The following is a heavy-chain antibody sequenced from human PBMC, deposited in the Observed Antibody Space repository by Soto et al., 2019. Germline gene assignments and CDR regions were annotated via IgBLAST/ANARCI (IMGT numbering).Heavy chain of an antibody. CDR1: GYSFSTYD. V-gene: IGHV3-48*02. Sequence: GGSLRLSCAASGYSFSTYDMDWVRQAPGKAPEWIAHISTTSFTIYYADSVKGRFTISRDNARNSLYLEMKSLRDEDTAVYYCARDRCFDGSCYSASDSWGQGILVTVSS. D-gene: IGHD2-15*01. J-gene: IGHJ5*01. CDR2: ISTTSFTI. CDR3: ARDRCFDGSCYSASDS.